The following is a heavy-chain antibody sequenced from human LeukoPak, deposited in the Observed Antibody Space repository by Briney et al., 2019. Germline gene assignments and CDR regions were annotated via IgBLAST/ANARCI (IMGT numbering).Heavy chain of an antibody. D-gene: IGHD3/OR15-3a*01. J-gene: IGHJ6*03. Sequence: SETLSLTCTISGGSISSYYWSWIRQPPGKGLEWIGYIYYTGSTNHNPSLKSRVTISVDTSKNQFSLKLSSVTAADTAVYYCARGDWYYYYYYMDVWGKGTTVTISS. CDR2: IYYTGST. V-gene: IGHV4-59*01. CDR1: GGSISSYY. CDR3: ARGDWYYYYYYMDV.